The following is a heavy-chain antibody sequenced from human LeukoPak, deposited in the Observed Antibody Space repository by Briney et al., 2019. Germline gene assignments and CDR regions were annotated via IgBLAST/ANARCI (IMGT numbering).Heavy chain of an antibody. D-gene: IGHD2-2*01. CDR3: ARPGSTWRFDY. CDR1: GFTFSSSW. V-gene: IGHV3-7*01. CDR2: MKQDGSEK. J-gene: IGHJ4*02. Sequence: GGSLRLSCAASGFTFSSSWMTWVRQAPGKGLEWVANMKQDGSEKYYADSVKGRFTISRDNAKNSLYLQMDSLRAEDTAVYYCARPGSTWRFDYWGQGTLVTVSS.